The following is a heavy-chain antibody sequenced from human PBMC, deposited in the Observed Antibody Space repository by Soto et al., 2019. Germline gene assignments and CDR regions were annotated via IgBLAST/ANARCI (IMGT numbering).Heavy chain of an antibody. Sequence: QVQLQESGPGLVKPSQTLSLTCSVSGGSISSGDYYWSWIRQPPGKGLEWIGYIYYSGSTYYNPSLKSRVTISVDTSKNQFSLKLSSVTAADTAVYYCARADGYSPYPFDYWGQGTLVTVSS. J-gene: IGHJ4*02. V-gene: IGHV4-30-4*01. CDR3: ARADGYSPYPFDY. D-gene: IGHD5-18*01. CDR2: IYYSGST. CDR1: GGSISSGDYY.